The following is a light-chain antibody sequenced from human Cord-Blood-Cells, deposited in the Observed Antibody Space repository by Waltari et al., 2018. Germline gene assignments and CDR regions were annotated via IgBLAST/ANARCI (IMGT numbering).Light chain of an antibody. CDR1: SPRSYY. J-gene: IGLJ3*02. Sequence: SSELTQDPAVSVPLGQTVRITCQGDSPRSYYASWYQQKPGQAPVLVIYGKNNRPSGIPDRFSGSSSGNTASLTITGAQAEDEADYYCNSRDSSGNHWVFGGGTKLTVL. V-gene: IGLV3-19*01. CDR3: NSRDSSGNHWV. CDR2: GKN.